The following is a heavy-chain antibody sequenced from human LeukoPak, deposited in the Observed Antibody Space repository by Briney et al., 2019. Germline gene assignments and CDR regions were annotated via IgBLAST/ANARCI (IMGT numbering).Heavy chain of an antibody. CDR2: MNPKSGNT. Sequence: GASVKVSCKASGCTFTSYDINWARQATGQGLEWMGWMNPKSGNTGYAQKFQGRVTMTRDTSIRTAYMELSSLRSEDTAVYYCARVTGSIDYWGQGTLVTVSS. D-gene: IGHD1-26*01. CDR3: ARVTGSIDY. CDR1: GCTFTSYD. V-gene: IGHV1-8*01. J-gene: IGHJ4*02.